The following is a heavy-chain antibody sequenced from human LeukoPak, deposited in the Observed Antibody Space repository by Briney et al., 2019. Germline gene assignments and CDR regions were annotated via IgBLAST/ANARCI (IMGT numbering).Heavy chain of an antibody. CDR2: ISGSGGST. CDR3: ATMVRGAPTGDY. V-gene: IGHV3-23*01. J-gene: IGHJ4*02. Sequence: AGGSLRLSCAAFGFTFSSYAMSWVRQAPGKGLEWVSAISGSGGSTYYADSVKGRFTISRDNSKNTLYLQMNSLRAEDTAVYYCATMVRGAPTGDYWGQGTLATVSS. D-gene: IGHD3-10*01. CDR1: GFTFSSYA.